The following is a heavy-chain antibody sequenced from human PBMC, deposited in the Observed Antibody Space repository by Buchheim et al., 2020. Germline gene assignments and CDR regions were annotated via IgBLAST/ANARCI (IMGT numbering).Heavy chain of an antibody. Sequence: QVQLVESGGGVVQPGRSLRLSCAASGFTFSSYVMHWVRPAPGKGLEWVAVISYDGSNKYDVDSVRGRFTISRDKSKNTLYLPMNSLRAEDTAVYYCAKDRSDYYYYGMDVWGQGT. V-gene: IGHV3-30*18. CDR1: GFTFSSYV. CDR2: ISYDGSNK. J-gene: IGHJ6*02. CDR3: AKDRSDYYYYGMDV.